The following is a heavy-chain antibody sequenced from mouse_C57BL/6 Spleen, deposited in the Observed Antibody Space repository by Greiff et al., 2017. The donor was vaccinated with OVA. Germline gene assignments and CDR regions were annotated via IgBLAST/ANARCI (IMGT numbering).Heavy chain of an antibody. Sequence: QVQLQQPGAELVKPGASVKLSCKASGYTFTSYWMQWVKQRPGQGLEWIGEIDPSDSYTNYNQKFKGKATLTVDTSSSTAYMQLSSLTSEDSAVYYCAKGLRRWDAMDYWGQGTSVTVSS. CDR2: IDPSDSYT. CDR3: AKGLRRWDAMDY. CDR1: GYTFTSYW. D-gene: IGHD2-4*01. J-gene: IGHJ4*01. V-gene: IGHV1-50*01.